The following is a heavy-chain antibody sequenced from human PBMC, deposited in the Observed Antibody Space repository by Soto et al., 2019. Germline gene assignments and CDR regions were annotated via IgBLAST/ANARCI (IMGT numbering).Heavy chain of an antibody. CDR3: ARDHGGSTWFVGVYYFFGMDV. Sequence: EVQLVESGGDLVQPGGSLSLSCAASGFIFSDYTMTWVRQAPGRGLEFVSHISSSGDAIFYAESVTGRFTVSRDNAKNSLYLQMNSLRDDDTAVYFCARDHGGSTWFVGVYYFFGMDVWGQGTAVTVSS. D-gene: IGHD6-13*01. CDR1: GFIFSDYT. J-gene: IGHJ6*02. V-gene: IGHV3-48*02. CDR2: ISSSGDAI.